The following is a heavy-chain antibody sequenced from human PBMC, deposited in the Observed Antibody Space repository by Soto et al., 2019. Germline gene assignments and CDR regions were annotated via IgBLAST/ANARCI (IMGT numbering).Heavy chain of an antibody. CDR3: ARGDYGSGSYYKGGYYGMDV. D-gene: IGHD3-10*01. J-gene: IGHJ6*02. CDR2: IYYSGST. CDR1: GGSISTYY. V-gene: IGHV4-59*01. Sequence: TSETLSLTCTVSGGSISTYYWSWIRQPPGKGLEWIGYIYYSGSTNYNPSLKSRVTISVDTSKNQFSLKLSSVTAADTAVYYCARGDYGSGSYYKGGYYGMDVWGQGTTVTVSS.